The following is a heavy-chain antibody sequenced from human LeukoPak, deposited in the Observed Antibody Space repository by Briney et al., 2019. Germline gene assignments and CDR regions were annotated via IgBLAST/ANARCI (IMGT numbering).Heavy chain of an antibody. CDR3: ARDSLSYYGMDV. J-gene: IGHJ6*02. CDR2: ISSSSSYI. Sequence: PGGSLRLSCAASVFTFSSYSMNWVRQAPGKGLEWVSSISSSSSYIYYADSVKGRFTISRDNAKNSLYLQMNSLRAEDTAVYYCARDSLSYYGMDVWGQGTTVIVSS. CDR1: VFTFSSYS. V-gene: IGHV3-21*01.